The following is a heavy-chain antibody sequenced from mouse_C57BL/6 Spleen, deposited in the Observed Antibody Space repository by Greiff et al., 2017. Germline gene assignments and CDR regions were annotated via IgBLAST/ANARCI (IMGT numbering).Heavy chain of an antibody. D-gene: IGHD2-5*01. CDR2: IYPGDGDT. CDR1: GYAFSSSW. J-gene: IGHJ3*01. Sequence: VKLQESGPELVKPGASVTISCKASGYAFSSSWMNWVKQRPGKGLEWIGRIYPGDGDTNYNGKFTGKATLTADNSSSTAYMHLSSRRSEDSAVYFCARPTYYSNYACAYWGQGTLVTVSA. CDR3: ARPTYYSNYACAY. V-gene: IGHV1-82*01.